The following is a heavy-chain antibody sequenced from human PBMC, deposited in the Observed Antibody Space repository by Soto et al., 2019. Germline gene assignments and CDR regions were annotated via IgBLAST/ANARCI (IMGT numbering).Heavy chain of an antibody. Sequence: SETLSLTCAVYGGSFSGYYWSWIRQPPGKGLEWIGEINHSGSTNYNPSLKSRVTISVDTSKNQFSLKLSSVTAADTAVYYFARARGYSYGVDYWGQGTLVTVSS. V-gene: IGHV4-34*01. CDR3: ARARGYSYGVDY. CDR2: INHSGST. CDR1: GGSFSGYY. D-gene: IGHD5-18*01. J-gene: IGHJ4*02.